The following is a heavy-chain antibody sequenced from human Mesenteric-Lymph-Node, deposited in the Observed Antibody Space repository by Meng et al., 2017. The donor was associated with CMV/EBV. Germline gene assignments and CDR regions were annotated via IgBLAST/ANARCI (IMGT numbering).Heavy chain of an antibody. CDR3: AKGETGKYYYYYGMDV. V-gene: IGHV3-23*03. Sequence: GGSLRLSCVASRFTFSSYAMSWVRQAPGEGLEWVSVFYSGGSSTYYADSVKGRFTISRDNSKNTLYLQMNSLRAEDTAVYYCAKGETGKYYYYYGMDVWGQGTTVTVSS. J-gene: IGHJ6*02. D-gene: IGHD7-27*01. CDR2: FYSGGSST. CDR1: RFTFSSYA.